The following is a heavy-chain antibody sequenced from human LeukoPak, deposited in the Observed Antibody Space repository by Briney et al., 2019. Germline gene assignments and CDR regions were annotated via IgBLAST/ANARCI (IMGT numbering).Heavy chain of an antibody. J-gene: IGHJ4*02. CDR1: GGSISSYY. V-gene: IGHV4-59*08. CDR3: ARLTSGTHPNFDY. Sequence: SETLSLTCTVSGGSISSYYGSWVRQPPRRGLEWIGYVFYSTSNNYNPPLKSRVTISIDASKDQFYLKRSSVTAADTAVYYCARLTSGTHPNFDYWGQGTLDTVSS. CDR2: VFYSTSN. D-gene: IGHD3-10*01.